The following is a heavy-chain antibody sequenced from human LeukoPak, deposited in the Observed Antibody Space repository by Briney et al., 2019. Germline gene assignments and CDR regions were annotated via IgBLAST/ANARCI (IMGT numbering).Heavy chain of an antibody. CDR3: ARDIVVVPAAYSLGMDV. Sequence: ASVKVSCKASGYTFTSYYMHWVRQAPGQGLEWMGIINPSDGSTSYAQKFQGGVTMTRDTSTSTVYMELSSLRSEDTAVYYCARDIVVVPAAYSLGMDVWGKGTTVTVSS. CDR2: INPSDGST. V-gene: IGHV1-46*01. J-gene: IGHJ6*04. CDR1: GYTFTSYY. D-gene: IGHD2-2*01.